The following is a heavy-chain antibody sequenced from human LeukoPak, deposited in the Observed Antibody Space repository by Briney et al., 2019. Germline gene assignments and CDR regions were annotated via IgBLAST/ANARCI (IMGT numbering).Heavy chain of an antibody. CDR2: ISSNGGST. Sequence: GGSLRLSCAASGFTFSSYAMHWVRQAPGKGLEYVSAISSNGGSTYYANSVKGRFTISRDNSKNTLYLQMGSLRAEDMAVYYCARDNRNYVQGYYYYMDVWGKGTTVTVSS. CDR3: ARDNRNYVQGYYYYMDV. D-gene: IGHD1-7*01. CDR1: GFTFSSYA. J-gene: IGHJ6*03. V-gene: IGHV3-64*01.